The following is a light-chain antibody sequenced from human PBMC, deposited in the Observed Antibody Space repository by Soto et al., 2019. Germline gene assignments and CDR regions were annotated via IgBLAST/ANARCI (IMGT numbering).Light chain of an antibody. J-gene: IGKJ2*01. CDR1: QSICSH. CDR3: QQRANWQYMYT. CDR2: ETS. Sequence: ETVLTQSPATLSLSPGETATVSCRASQSICSHLAWYQQKPGQAPRLLFFETSKRATGIPARFSGGGSGTDFTLTFSSLEPEDFAVYYCQQRANWQYMYTFGQGTKLEIK. V-gene: IGKV3-11*01.